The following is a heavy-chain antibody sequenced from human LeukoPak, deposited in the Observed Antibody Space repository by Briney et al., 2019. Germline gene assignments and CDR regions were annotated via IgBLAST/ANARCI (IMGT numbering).Heavy chain of an antibody. Sequence: SETLSLTCTVSGGSISSYYWTWIRQFPGKGLEWIGYIYFSGSTSYNPTLKSRVTISLDTSKNQFSLKLTSVTAADTAVYYGASHIDCNSTSCYDYWGQGTLVTVSS. CDR1: GGSISSYY. CDR3: ASHIDCNSTSCYDY. V-gene: IGHV4-59*08. J-gene: IGHJ4*02. D-gene: IGHD2-2*01. CDR2: IYFSGST.